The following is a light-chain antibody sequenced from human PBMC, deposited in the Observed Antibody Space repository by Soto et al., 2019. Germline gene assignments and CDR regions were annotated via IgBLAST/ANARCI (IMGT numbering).Light chain of an antibody. CDR1: QSVSSN. J-gene: IGKJ1*01. V-gene: IGKV3-15*01. CDR2: GAS. CDR3: QQYNNWPPWT. Sequence: EIVRTQSPATLSVSPGERATLSCRASQSVSSNLAWYQQKPGQAPRLLIYGASTRATGITARFSGSGSGTEFTLTIRSLQSEDFAVYYCQQYNNWPPWTFGQGTKVEIK.